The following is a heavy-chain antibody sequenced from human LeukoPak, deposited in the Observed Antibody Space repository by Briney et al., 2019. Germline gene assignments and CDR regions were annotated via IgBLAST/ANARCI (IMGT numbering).Heavy chain of an antibody. CDR2: INPNSGGA. CDR3: ASTTDIAAALINWFDP. CDR1: GYTFTGYY. J-gene: IGHJ5*02. D-gene: IGHD6-13*01. V-gene: IGHV1-2*02. Sequence: EASVKVSCKASGYTFTGYYMHWVRQAPGQGLEWMGWINPNSGGANYAQKFQGRVTMTRDTSISTAYMELSRLRSDDTAVYYCASTTDIAAALINWFDPWGQGTLVTVSS.